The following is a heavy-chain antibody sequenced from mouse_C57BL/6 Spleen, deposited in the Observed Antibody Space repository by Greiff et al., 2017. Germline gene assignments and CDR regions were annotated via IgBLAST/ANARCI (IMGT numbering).Heavy chain of an antibody. D-gene: IGHD2-3*01. Sequence: EVKLVESGGGLVQPKGSLKLSCAASGFSFNTYSMNWVRQAPGKGLEWVARIRSKSNNYATYYADSVKDRFTISREDSESMLYLQMNNLKTEDTAMYDCERCYDVDYWYYYVWGTGPTVTVSS. CDR2: IRSKSNNYAT. J-gene: IGHJ1*03. CDR3: ERCYDVDYWYYYV. V-gene: IGHV10-1*01. CDR1: GFSFNTYS.